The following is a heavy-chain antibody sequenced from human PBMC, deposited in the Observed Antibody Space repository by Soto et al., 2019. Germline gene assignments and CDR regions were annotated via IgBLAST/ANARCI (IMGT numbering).Heavy chain of an antibody. Sequence: QVQLQQWGAGLLKPSETLSLTCAVYGGSFSGYYWTWIRQSPEKGLEWIGEVNHSGTTYYNPSLKTRVTISVNTPKNQFSLKMSSVTAADTAVYYCARGIGYCSSINCYSSRRLRFDSSGQGTLVTVSS. CDR3: ARGIGYCSSINCYSSRRLRFDS. D-gene: IGHD2-2*01. V-gene: IGHV4-34*01. CDR1: GGSFSGYY. CDR2: VNHSGTT. J-gene: IGHJ4*02.